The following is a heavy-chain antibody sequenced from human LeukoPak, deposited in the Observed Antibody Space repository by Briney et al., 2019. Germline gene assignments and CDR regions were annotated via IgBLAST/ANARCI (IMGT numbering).Heavy chain of an antibody. D-gene: IGHD5-18*01. CDR2: IRSKTYGGTT. Sequence: GGSLRLSCAAPGFTFSSYGMHWVRQAPGKGLEWVGFIRSKTYGGTTEYAASVKGRFIISRDDSTSIAYLQMNSLKTEDTAVYYCTRGPIQLWLYHGMDVWGQGTTVTVSS. J-gene: IGHJ6*02. CDR1: GFTFSSYG. V-gene: IGHV3-49*04. CDR3: TRGPIQLWLYHGMDV.